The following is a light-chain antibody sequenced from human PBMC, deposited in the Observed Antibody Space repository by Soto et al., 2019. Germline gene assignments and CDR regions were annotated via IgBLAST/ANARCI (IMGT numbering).Light chain of an antibody. V-gene: IGKV1-5*01. J-gene: IGKJ1*01. CDR2: DAS. CDR1: QSISIY. CDR3: QHYNSYSWT. Sequence: LSASVGDSVPIPCRARQSISIYLNWYQQKPGKAPKLLIYDASSLESGVPSRFGGSGSGTEFTLTISSLQPDDFATYYWQHYNSYSWTFGQGTKVDIK.